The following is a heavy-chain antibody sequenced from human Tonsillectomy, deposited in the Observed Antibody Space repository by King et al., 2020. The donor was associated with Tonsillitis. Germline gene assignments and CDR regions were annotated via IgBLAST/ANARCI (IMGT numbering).Heavy chain of an antibody. D-gene: IGHD4-17*01. Sequence: VQLVESGGGLVKPGGSLRLSGTASGLTFTNAWMSWVRQTPGKGLGWVGRIIGKTDGGTTDYAAPVKGRFTISRDDSKNTLYLQMNSLKIEDTAVYHCTTDRRSWGQGTLVTVSS. CDR2: IIGKTDGGTT. CDR1: GLTFTNAW. J-gene: IGHJ5*02. V-gene: IGHV3-15*01. CDR3: TTDRRS.